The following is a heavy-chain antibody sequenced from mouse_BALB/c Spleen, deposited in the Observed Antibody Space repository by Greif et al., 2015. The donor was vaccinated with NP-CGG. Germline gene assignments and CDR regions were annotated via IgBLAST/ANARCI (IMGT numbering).Heavy chain of an antibody. J-gene: IGHJ2*01. CDR2: IWTGGGT. V-gene: IGHV2-9-2*01. D-gene: IGHD2-1*01. Sequence: QVQLQQSGPGLVAPSQSLSITCTVSGFSLTSYDISWIRQPPGKGLEWLGVIWTGGGTNYNSAFMSRLSISKDNSKSQVFLKMNSLQTDDTAIYYCVRDYGNYFDYWGQGTTLTVSS. CDR1: GFSLTSYD. CDR3: VRDYGNYFDY.